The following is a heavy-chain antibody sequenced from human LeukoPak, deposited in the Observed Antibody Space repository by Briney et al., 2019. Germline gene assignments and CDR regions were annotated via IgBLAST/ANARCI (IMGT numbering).Heavy chain of an antibody. CDR2: INSDGSST. CDR3: ARDVIVGATTIIPFDY. CDR1: GFTFSSYW. Sequence: GGSLRLSCAASGFTFSSYWMHWVRQAPGKGLVWVSRINSDGSSTSYADSVKGRFTISRDNAKNRLYLQMNSLRAEDTAVYYCARDVIVGATTIIPFDYWGQGTLVTVSS. V-gene: IGHV3-74*01. D-gene: IGHD1-26*01. J-gene: IGHJ4*02.